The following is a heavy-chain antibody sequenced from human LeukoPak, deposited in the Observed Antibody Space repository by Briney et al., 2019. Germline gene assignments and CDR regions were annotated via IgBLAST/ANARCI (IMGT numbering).Heavy chain of an antibody. V-gene: IGHV4-39*01. CDR2: IYYSGRT. CDR3: ARRRYYDGSGYLE. CDR1: GDSVSRSDSY. J-gene: IGHJ1*01. Sequence: SETLSLTCSVSGDSVSRSDSYWYWIRQPPGKGLEWIGTIYYSGRTYYSPSLKSRVTMSVDPSHNQFSLNLRSVTAADTALYYCARRRYYDGSGYLEWGQGTLLSVSS. D-gene: IGHD3-22*01.